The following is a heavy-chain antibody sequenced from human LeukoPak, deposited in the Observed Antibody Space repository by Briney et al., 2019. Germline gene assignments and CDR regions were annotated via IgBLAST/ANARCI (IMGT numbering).Heavy chain of an antibody. D-gene: IGHD2-8*02. V-gene: IGHV3-7*03. J-gene: IGHJ3*02. CDR1: GFTFRSYW. CDR2: INQDESKK. Sequence: GGSLRLSCEASGFTFRSYWMSWVRQAPGKGREWVANINQDESKKYYVDSVKGRFTISRDNAESSLYLQMNSLRAEDTAIYYCARWDCTSDSCKRAFDIWPQGTMVTVSS. CDR3: ARWDCTSDSCKRAFDI.